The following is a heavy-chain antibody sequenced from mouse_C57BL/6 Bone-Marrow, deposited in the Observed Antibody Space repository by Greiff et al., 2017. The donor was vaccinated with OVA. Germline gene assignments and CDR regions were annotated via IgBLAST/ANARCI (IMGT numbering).Heavy chain of an antibody. V-gene: IGHV5-16*01. CDR1: GFTFSDYY. CDR2: INYDGSST. J-gene: IGHJ1*03. D-gene: IGHD2-4*01. Sequence: EVNLVESEGGLVQPGSSMKLSCTASGFTFSDYYMAWVRQVPEKGLEWVANINYDGSSTYYLDSLKSRFIISRDNAKNSLYLQMSSLKSEDTATYYCAREGEGLRRDWYFDVWGTGTTVTVSS. CDR3: AREGEGLRRDWYFDV.